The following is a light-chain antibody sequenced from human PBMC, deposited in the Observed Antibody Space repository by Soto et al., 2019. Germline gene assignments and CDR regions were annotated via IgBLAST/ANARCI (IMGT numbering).Light chain of an antibody. CDR1: QSVGRT. Sequence: EIVLTQSPATLSLSPGERATLSCRASQSVGRTLAWFQQKPGQAPRLLIYDASNRATGIPARFTGSGSGTDFTLTIRSLEPEDFAVYYCQQYASSPLTFGGGTKVDIK. V-gene: IGKV3-11*01. J-gene: IGKJ4*01. CDR2: DAS. CDR3: QQYASSPLT.